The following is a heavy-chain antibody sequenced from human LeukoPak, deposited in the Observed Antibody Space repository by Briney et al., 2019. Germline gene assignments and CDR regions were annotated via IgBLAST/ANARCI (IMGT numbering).Heavy chain of an antibody. J-gene: IGHJ5*02. CDR2: IISSSTYM. CDR1: GFTFSSYT. V-gene: IGHV3-21*04. CDR3: QRYFDWLSP. Sequence: GGSLRLSCTASGFTFSSYTMNWLRQAPGKGLEWVSSIISSSTYMYYADSVKGRFTISRDNSKNTLYLQMNSLRAEDTAVYYCQRYFDWLSPWGQGTLVTVSS. D-gene: IGHD3-9*01.